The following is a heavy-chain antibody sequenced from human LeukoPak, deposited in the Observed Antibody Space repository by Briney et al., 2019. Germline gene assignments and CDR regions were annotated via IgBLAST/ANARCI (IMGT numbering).Heavy chain of an antibody. CDR2: ISSSGSTI. V-gene: IGHV3-11*01. Sequence: GRSLRLSCAASGFTFSDYYMSWIRQAPGKGLEWVSYISSSGSTIYYADSVKGRFTISRDNAKNSLYLQMNSLRAEDTAVYYCARVMRLGIFEYYYDSSGYYDYWGQGTLVTVSS. D-gene: IGHD3-22*01. CDR1: GFTFSDYY. J-gene: IGHJ4*02. CDR3: ARVMRLGIFEYYYDSSGYYDY.